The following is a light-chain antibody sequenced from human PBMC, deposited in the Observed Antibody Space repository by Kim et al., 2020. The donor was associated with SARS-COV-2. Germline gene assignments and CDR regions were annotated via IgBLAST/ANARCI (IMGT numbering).Light chain of an antibody. CDR1: HNICGAGCD. CDR3: QSYDTSLSVRVV. J-gene: IGLJ2*01. CDR2: RNS. Sequence: VICPSTRSHNICGAGCDSHWYSLLPATAPKLRNVRNSSRPSGVPDRFSGSKSGPSASRAIPGLQAEDEADYYCQSYDTSLSVRVVFGGGTQLTVL. V-gene: IGLV1-40*01.